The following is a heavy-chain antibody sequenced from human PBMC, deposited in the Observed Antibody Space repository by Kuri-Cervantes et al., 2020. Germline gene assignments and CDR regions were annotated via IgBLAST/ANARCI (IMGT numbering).Heavy chain of an antibody. J-gene: IGHJ4*02. CDR3: ARGIQLWSLQHFDY. V-gene: IGHV4-39*01. CDR1: GGSVSSGSYY. Sequence: ESLKISCTVSGGSVSSGSYYWSWIRQPPGKGLEWIGSIYYSGSTYYNPSLKSRVTISVDTSKNQFSLKLSSVTAADTAVYYCARGIQLWSLQHFDYWGQGTLVTVSS. CDR2: IYYSGST. D-gene: IGHD5-18*01.